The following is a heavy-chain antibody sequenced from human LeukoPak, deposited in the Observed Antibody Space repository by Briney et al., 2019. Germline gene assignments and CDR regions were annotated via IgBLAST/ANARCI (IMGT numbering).Heavy chain of an antibody. V-gene: IGHV4-59*01. CDR2: IYYSGST. CDR1: GGSISSYY. Sequence: SETLSLTCTVSGGSISSYYWSWIRQPPGKGLEWIGYIYYSGSTNYNPSLKSRVTISVDTSKNQFSLKLSSVTAADTAVYYCARIHRQSYYYYYYMDVWGKGTTVTISS. D-gene: IGHD6-19*01. CDR3: ARIHRQSYYYYYYMDV. J-gene: IGHJ6*03.